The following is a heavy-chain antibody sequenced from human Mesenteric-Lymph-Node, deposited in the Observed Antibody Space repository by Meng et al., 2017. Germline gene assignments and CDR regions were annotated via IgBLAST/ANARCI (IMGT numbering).Heavy chain of an antibody. CDR3: ASGSSPPRGYDFWSGYYDDAFDI. CDR1: GGTFSSYA. Sequence: SSVNVSCKASGGTFSSYAISWVRQAPGQGLEWMGGIIPIFGTANYAQKFQGRVTITADESTSTAYMELSSLRSEDTAVYYCASGSSPPRGYDFWSGYYDDAFDIWGQGTMVTVSS. CDR2: IIPIFGTA. D-gene: IGHD3-3*01. V-gene: IGHV1-69*13. J-gene: IGHJ3*02.